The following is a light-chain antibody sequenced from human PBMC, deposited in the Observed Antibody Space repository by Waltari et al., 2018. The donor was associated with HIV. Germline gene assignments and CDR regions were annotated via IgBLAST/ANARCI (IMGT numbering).Light chain of an antibody. Sequence: EIVLTQSPATRSVFPGERATLSCRASQSVSTKLAWYRQKPGQSPRLLIYDASTRATGIPARFSGSGSGTEFTLTIISLQSEDFALYFCQQYSTWPPWTFGQGTQLEIK. CDR3: QQYSTWPPWT. J-gene: IGKJ1*01. CDR2: DAS. V-gene: IGKV3-15*01. CDR1: QSVSTK.